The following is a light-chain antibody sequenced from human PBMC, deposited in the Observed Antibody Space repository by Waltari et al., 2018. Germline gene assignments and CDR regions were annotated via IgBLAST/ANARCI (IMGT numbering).Light chain of an antibody. Sequence: QLVLTQSPSASASLGASVKLTCTLSSWHSSNIIAWLQPRPERGPGYLMKVNSDGSHSKGDDIPDRFSGSSSGAERYLIISSLQSEDEADYYCETGGHGTWVFGGGTKLTVL. V-gene: IGLV4-69*01. J-gene: IGLJ3*02. CDR1: SWHSSNI. CDR2: VNSDGSH. CDR3: ETGGHGTWV.